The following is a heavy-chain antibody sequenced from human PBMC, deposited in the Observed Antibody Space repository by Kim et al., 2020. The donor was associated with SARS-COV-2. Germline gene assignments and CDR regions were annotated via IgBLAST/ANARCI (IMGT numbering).Heavy chain of an antibody. J-gene: IGHJ5*02. CDR2: INPQSGGT. CDR1: GYILNNYY. Sequence: ASVKVSCKASGYILNNYYIHWVRQAPGQGLEWMGRINPQSGGTNYAQKFQGRVTMTRDTSMNTAYMELSGLRSDDTAVYYCARPPSWNFGGNWFDPWGQG. V-gene: IGHV1-2*06. CDR3: ARPPSWNFGGNWFDP. D-gene: IGHD1-26*01.